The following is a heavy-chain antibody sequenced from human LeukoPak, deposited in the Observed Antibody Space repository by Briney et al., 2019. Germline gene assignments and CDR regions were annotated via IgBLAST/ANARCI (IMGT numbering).Heavy chain of an antibody. CDR1: GGSFSGYY. Sequence: LSETLSLTCAVYGGSFSGYYWSWIRQPPGKGLEWIGEINHSGSTNYNPSLKSRVTISVDTSKNQFSLKLSSVTAADTAVYYCARVWNNYYYYMDVWGKGTTVTVSS. D-gene: IGHD1/OR15-1a*01. V-gene: IGHV4-34*01. J-gene: IGHJ6*03. CDR2: INHSGST. CDR3: ARVWNNYYYYMDV.